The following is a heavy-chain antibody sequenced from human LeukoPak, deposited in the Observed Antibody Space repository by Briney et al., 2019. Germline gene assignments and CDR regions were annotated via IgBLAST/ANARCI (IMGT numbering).Heavy chain of an antibody. D-gene: IGHD5-12*01. V-gene: IGHV3-23*01. CDR2: ISGSGGST. CDR1: GFTFSSYA. J-gene: IGHJ6*02. CDR3: AKDSQRYSGYVYYYYGMDV. Sequence: GGSLRLSRAASGFTFSSYAMSWVRQAPGKGLEWVSAISGSGGSTYYADSVKGRFTISRDNSKNTLYLQMNSLRAEDTAVYYCAKDSQRYSGYVYYYYGMDVWGQGTTVTVSS.